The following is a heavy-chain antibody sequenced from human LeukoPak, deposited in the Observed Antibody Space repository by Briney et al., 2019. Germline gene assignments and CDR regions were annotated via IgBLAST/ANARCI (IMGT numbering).Heavy chain of an antibody. D-gene: IGHD2-15*01. CDR2: IIPIFGTA. V-gene: IGHV1-69*05. J-gene: IGHJ5*02. CDR1: GGTFSSYA. Sequence: ASVKVSCKASGGTFSSYAISWLRQAPGQGLEWMGRIIPIFGTANYAQKFQGRVTITTDESTSTAYMELSSLRSEDTAVYYCARDRPRWPFDPWDQGTLVTVSS. CDR3: ARDRPRWPFDP.